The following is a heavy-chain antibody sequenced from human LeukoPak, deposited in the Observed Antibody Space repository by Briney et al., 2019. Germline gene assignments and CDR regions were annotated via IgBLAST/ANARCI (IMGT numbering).Heavy chain of an antibody. Sequence: GGSLRLSCAASGFTFSSYAMHWVRQAPGKGLEWVAVISYDGSNKYYADSVKGRFTISRDNSKNTLYLQMNSLRAEDTAVYYCARWFPGYGLAYWGQGTLVTVSS. CDR2: ISYDGSNK. V-gene: IGHV3-30*04. J-gene: IGHJ4*02. D-gene: IGHD2-15*01. CDR1: GFTFSSYA. CDR3: ARWFPGYGLAY.